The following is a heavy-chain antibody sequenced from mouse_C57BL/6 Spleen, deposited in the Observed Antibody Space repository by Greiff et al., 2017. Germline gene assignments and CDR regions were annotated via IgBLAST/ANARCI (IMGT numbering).Heavy chain of an antibody. CDR1: GYTFTEYT. CDR3: ARHEDDSSGYVGYAMDY. J-gene: IGHJ4*01. CDR2: FYPGSGSI. V-gene: IGHV1-62-2*01. Sequence: QVHVKQSGAELVKPGASVKLSCKASGYTFTEYTIHWVKQRSGQGLEWIGWFYPGSGSIKYNEKFKDKATLTADKSSSTVYMELSRLTSEDSAVYFCARHEDDSSGYVGYAMDYWGQGTSVTVSS. D-gene: IGHD3-2*02.